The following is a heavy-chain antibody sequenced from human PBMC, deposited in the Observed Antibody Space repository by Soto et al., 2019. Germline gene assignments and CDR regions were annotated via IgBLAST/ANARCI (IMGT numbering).Heavy chain of an antibody. CDR2: ISSSGSTI. CDR1: GFTLSRYE. V-gene: IGHV3-48*03. Sequence: GGALRLSWAASGFTLSRYERNGVRQAPGKGGEWVSYISSSGSTIYYADSVKGRFTISRDNAKNSLYLQMNSLRAEDTAVYYCARDQRYCGGDCYGYYYYGMAVWGQGT. CDR3: ARDQRYCGGDCYGYYYYGMAV. D-gene: IGHD2-21*02. J-gene: IGHJ6*02.